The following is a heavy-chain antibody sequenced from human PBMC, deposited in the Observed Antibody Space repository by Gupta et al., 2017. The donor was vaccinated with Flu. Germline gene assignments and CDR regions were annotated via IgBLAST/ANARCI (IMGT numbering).Heavy chain of an antibody. V-gene: IGHV1-69*06. CDR3: ARRFAPRPDGDGYCYSFDV. Sequence: SWGRQAPGQRLVGMSGIIPMLATAVYNRCFKGRGTITADKSKNKVYMELKCLTSKDAAVYSCARRFAPRPDGDGYCYSFDVWGQGTTVSVSS. CDR2: IIPMLATA. D-gene: IGHD7-27*01. J-gene: IGHJ6*02.